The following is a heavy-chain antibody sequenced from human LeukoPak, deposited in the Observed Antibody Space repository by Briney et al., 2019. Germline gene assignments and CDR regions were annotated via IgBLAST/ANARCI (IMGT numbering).Heavy chain of an antibody. CDR3: AKLIVATIYGAFDI. CDR1: GFSFSTYA. Sequence: GGSLRLSCAASGFSFSTYAMSWVRQAPGKGLEWVSAISGSGGSTYYADSVKGRFTISRDNSKNTLYLQMNSLRAEDTAVYYCAKLIVATIYGAFDIWGQGTMVTVS. D-gene: IGHD5-12*01. CDR2: ISGSGGST. J-gene: IGHJ3*02. V-gene: IGHV3-23*01.